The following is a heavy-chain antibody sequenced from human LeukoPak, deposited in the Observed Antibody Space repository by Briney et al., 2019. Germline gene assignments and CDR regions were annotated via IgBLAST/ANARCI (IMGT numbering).Heavy chain of an antibody. V-gene: IGHV1-69*13. CDR2: IIPIFGTA. D-gene: IGHD1-26*01. CDR1: GYTFTSYG. Sequence: SVKVSCKASGYTFTSYGISWVRQAPGQGLEWMGGIIPIFGTANYAQKFQGRVTITADESTSTAYMELSSLRSEDTAVYYCAREAREGDFDYWGQGTLVTVSS. J-gene: IGHJ4*02. CDR3: AREAREGDFDY.